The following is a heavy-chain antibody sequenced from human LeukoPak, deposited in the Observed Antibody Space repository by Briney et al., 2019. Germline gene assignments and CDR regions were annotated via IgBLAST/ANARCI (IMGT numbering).Heavy chain of an antibody. V-gene: IGHV3-23*01. Sequence: GGSLRLSCAASGFTFSSYAMSWVRQAPGKGLERVSAISGSGGSTYYADSVKGRFTISRDNSKNTLYLQMNSLRAEDTAVYYCAKAPRGSYPPRSVDYWGQGTLVTVSS. CDR2: ISGSGGST. CDR1: GFTFSSYA. CDR3: AKAPRGSYPPRSVDY. J-gene: IGHJ4*02. D-gene: IGHD1-26*01.